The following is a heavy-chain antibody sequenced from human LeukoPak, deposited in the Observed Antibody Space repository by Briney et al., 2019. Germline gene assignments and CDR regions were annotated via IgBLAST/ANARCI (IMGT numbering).Heavy chain of an antibody. CDR2: IKSKTDGGTT. CDR1: GFTFSNAW. D-gene: IGHD5-12*01. J-gene: IGHJ4*02. CDR3: TTTNVVATISPDY. V-gene: IGHV3-15*01. Sequence: PGGSLRLSCAASGFTFSNAWISWVRQAPGKGLEWVGRIKSKTDGGTTDYAAPVKGRFTISRDDSKNTLYLQMNSLKTEDTAVYYCTTTNVVATISPDYWGQGTLVTVSS.